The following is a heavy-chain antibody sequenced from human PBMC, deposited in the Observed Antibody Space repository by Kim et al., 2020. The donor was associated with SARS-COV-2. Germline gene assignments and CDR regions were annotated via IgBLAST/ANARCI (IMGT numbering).Heavy chain of an antibody. CDR3: ARGHREWLQYTANWYFDL. J-gene: IGHJ2*01. CDR1: GCSISSYY. D-gene: IGHD3-3*01. V-gene: IGHV4-59*01. CDR2: IYYSGST. Sequence: SETLSLTCTVSGCSISSYYWSWIRQPPGKGLEWIGYIYYSGSTNYNPSLKSRVTISVDTSKNQFSLKLSSVTAADTAVYYCARGHREWLQYTANWYFDL.